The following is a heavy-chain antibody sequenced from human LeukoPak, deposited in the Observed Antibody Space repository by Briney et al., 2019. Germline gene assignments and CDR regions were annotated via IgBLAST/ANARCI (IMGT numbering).Heavy chain of an antibody. D-gene: IGHD2-21*02. CDR2: ISSSSSYI. J-gene: IGHJ6*02. V-gene: IGHV3-21*01. CDR1: GFTFSSYS. CDR3: ARAYCGGDCYSIYYYGMDV. Sequence: PGGSLRLSCAASGFTFSSYSMNWVRQDPGKGLEWVSSISSSSSYIYYADSVKGRFTISRDNAKNSLYLQMNSLRAEDTAVYYCARAYCGGDCYSIYYYGMDVWGQGTTVTVSS.